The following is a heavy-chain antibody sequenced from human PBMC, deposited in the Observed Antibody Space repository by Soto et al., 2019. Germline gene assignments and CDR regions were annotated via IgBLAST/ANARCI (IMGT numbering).Heavy chain of an antibody. D-gene: IGHD4-17*01. J-gene: IGHJ4*02. CDR1: GGSISSYY. V-gene: IGHV4-59*01. CDR2: IYYSGST. CDR3: ARSYGAYEVY. Sequence: QVQLQESGPGLVKPSETLSLTCTVSGGSISSYYWSWIRQPPGKGLEWIGYIYYSGSTNYNPSLKSRVTISVDTSKNQFSLKLSSVTAADTAVYYCARSYGAYEVYWGQGTLVTVSS.